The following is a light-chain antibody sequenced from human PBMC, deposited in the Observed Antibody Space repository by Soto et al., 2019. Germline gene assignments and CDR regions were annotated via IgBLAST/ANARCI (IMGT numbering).Light chain of an antibody. CDR1: SSNIGNNY. Sequence: QSVLTQSPSVSAAPGQQVTISCSGSSSNIGNNYVSWYQQLPGTAPTLLIYVNNKRPSGIPDRFSGAKSGTSGTLDITGLQTGDEADYYCATWDGSMPGEVFGGGTKLTVL. CDR3: ATWDGSMPGEV. CDR2: VNN. V-gene: IGLV1-51*01. J-gene: IGLJ2*01.